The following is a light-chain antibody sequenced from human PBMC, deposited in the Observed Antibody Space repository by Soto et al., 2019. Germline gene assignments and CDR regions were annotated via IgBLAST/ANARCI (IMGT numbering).Light chain of an antibody. Sequence: VMTQSPATLSVSPWEGVTISCKASQGIGDTLAWYQHKPGQTPRLLIYDTSTRATGVPARFSSSRSGQEFTLTINGLKSEDFAISYCQPYNNWPRTFGGGTMVDIK. CDR3: QPYNNWPRT. V-gene: IGKV3-15*01. J-gene: IGKJ4*02. CDR2: DTS. CDR1: QGIGDT.